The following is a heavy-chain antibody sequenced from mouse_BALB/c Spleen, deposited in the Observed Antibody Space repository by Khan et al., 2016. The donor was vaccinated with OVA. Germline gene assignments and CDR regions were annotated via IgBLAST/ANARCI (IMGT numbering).Heavy chain of an antibody. CDR1: GYSFTTYY. V-gene: IGHV1S135*01. J-gene: IGHJ3*01. CDR3: TRHGYVAWFTY. CDR2: IDPFSGGT. Sequence: EVQLQESGPELMKPGASVKISCKASGYSFTTYYIHWMMQRPGKSLEWIGSIDPFSGGTPYNQKFKGKATLTVDRSSRTAYIHLSNLTSADSAVYYCTRHGYVAWFTYGGQGSLVTVSS. D-gene: IGHD2-2*01.